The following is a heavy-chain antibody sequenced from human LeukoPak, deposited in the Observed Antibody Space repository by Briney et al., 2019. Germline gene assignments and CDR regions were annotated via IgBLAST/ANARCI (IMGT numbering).Heavy chain of an antibody. V-gene: IGHV4-34*01. J-gene: IGHJ4*02. CDR2: IYYSGST. CDR3: ASSVPGGYYYDSSGYRVASFDY. CDR1: GGSFSGYY. Sequence: SETLSLTCAVYGGSFSGYYWSWIRQPPGKGLEWIGSIYYSGSTYYNPSLKSRVTISVDTSKNQFSLKLSSVTAADTAVYYCASSVPGGYYYDSSGYRVASFDYWGQGTLVTVSS. D-gene: IGHD3-22*01.